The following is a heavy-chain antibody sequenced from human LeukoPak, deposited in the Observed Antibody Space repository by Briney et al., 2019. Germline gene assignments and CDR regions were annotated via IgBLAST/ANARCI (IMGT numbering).Heavy chain of an antibody. J-gene: IGHJ4*02. CDR1: GGSLSSYY. CDR3: ARGVASSSWGI. D-gene: IGHD6-13*01. CDR2: IYYSGST. Sequence: SETLSLTCTVSGGSLSSYYWSWIRQPPGKGLEWIGYIYYSGSTNYNPSLKSRVTISVDTSKNRFSLKLSSVTAADTAVYYCARGVASSSWGIWGQGTLVTVSS. V-gene: IGHV4-59*01.